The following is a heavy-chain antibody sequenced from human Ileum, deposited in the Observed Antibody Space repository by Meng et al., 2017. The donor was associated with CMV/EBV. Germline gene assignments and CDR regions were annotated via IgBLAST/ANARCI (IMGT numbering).Heavy chain of an antibody. V-gene: IGHV4-34*01. CDR1: YY. J-gene: IGHJ2*01. Sequence: YYWSWIRQPPGKGLEWIGEINHSGSTNYNPSLKSRVTISVDTSKNQFSLKLSSVTAADTAVYYCARSPSYCSSTSYSIGMPRYFDLWGRGTLVTVSS. CDR3: ARSPSYCSSTSYSIGMPRYFDL. D-gene: IGHD2-2*01. CDR2: INHSGST.